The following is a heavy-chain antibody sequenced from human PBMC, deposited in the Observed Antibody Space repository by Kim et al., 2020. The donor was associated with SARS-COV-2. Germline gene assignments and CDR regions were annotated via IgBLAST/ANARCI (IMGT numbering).Heavy chain of an antibody. D-gene: IGHD3-3*01. CDR3: ARALSGAFFE. V-gene: IGHV6-1*01. Sequence: YNDYAVSVKSRISITPDTSKNQFSLQLNSVTPEDAAVYYCARALSGAFFEWGQGTLVAVSS. J-gene: IGHJ4*02. CDR2: YN.